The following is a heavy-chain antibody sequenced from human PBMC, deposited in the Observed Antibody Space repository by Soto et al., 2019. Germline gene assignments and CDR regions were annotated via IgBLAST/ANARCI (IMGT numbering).Heavy chain of an antibody. CDR3: ARDMGITMVRGVIIPFDY. Sequence: PGGSLRLSCAASGFTFSSYWMSWVRQAPGKGLEWVANIKQDGSEKYYVDSVKGRFTISRDNAKNSLYLQMNSLRAEDTAVYYCARDMGITMVRGVIIPFDYWGQGTLVTVSS. J-gene: IGHJ4*02. CDR1: GFTFSSYW. V-gene: IGHV3-7*01. CDR2: IKQDGSEK. D-gene: IGHD3-10*01.